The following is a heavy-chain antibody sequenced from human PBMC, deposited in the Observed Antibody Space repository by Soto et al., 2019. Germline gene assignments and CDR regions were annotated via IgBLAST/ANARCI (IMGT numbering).Heavy chain of an antibody. Sequence: QLQLQESGPGLVKPSETLSLTCTVSGGSISSSSYYWGWIRQPPGKGLEWIGSIYYSGSTYYNPSLKSRVTISVDTSKNQFSLKLSSVTAADTAVYYCASSSGYDTYYFDYWGQGTLVTVSS. D-gene: IGHD5-12*01. V-gene: IGHV4-39*01. CDR1: GGSISSSSYY. CDR2: IYYSGST. J-gene: IGHJ4*02. CDR3: ASSSGYDTYYFDY.